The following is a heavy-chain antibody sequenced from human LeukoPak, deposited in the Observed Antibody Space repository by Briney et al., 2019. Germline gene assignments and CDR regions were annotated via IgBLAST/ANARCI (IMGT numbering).Heavy chain of an antibody. J-gene: IGHJ4*02. Sequence: SETLSLTCTVSGGSISSYYWSWIRQPPGKGLEWIGYIYYSGSTNYNPSLKSRVTISVDTPKNQFSLKLSPVTAADTAVYYCARASCSGGSCYGYYFDYWGQGTLVTVSS. CDR3: ARASCSGGSCYGYYFDY. V-gene: IGHV4-59*01. CDR2: IYYSGST. CDR1: GGSISSYY. D-gene: IGHD2-15*01.